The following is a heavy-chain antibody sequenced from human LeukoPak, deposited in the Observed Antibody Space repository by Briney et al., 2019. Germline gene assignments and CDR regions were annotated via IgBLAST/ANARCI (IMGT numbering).Heavy chain of an antibody. CDR3: ARPTVPALGYYYYYYMDV. Sequence: GGSLRLSCAASGFTFDDYAMHWVRQAPGKGLEWVSGISWNSGSIGYADSVKGRFTISRDNAKNSLYLQMNSLRAEDTAVYYCARPTVPALGYYYYYYMDVWGKGTTVTVSS. CDR1: GFTFDDYA. D-gene: IGHD2-2*01. J-gene: IGHJ6*03. V-gene: IGHV3-9*01. CDR2: ISWNSGSI.